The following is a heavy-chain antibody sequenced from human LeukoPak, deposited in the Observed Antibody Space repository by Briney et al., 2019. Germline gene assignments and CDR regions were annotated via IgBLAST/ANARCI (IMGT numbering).Heavy chain of an antibody. CDR3: ARPVFGSGWYKYFDY. J-gene: IGHJ4*02. Sequence: GESLKISCKGSGYSFSSYWIGWVRQMPGRGLDWMGIIYPGDSDARYSPSFQGQVTISADKSISTAYLQWSSLKASDTAVYHCARPVFGSGWYKYFDYWGQGTLVTVSS. CDR1: GYSFSSYW. CDR2: IYPGDSDA. D-gene: IGHD6-19*01. V-gene: IGHV5-51*01.